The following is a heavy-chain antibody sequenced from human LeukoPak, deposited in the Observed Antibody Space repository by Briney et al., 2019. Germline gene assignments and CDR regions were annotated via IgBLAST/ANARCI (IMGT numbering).Heavy chain of an antibody. CDR3: ARLRRSRNTFDI. J-gene: IGHJ3*02. CDR1: GGSISSTNYY. D-gene: IGHD2/OR15-2a*01. CDR2: IYYSGNT. Sequence: SETLSLTCTVSGGSISSTNYYWGWIRQPPGKGLEWIGSIYYSGNTYYTPSLKSRVTISVDTSKNQFSLKLNSVTAADTAVFYCARLRRSRNTFDIWGQGTMVTVFS. V-gene: IGHV4-39*01.